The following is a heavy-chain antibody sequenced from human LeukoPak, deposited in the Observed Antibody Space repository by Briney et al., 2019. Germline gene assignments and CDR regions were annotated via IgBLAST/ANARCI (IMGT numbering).Heavy chain of an antibody. CDR2: IKEDGSEK. J-gene: IGHJ4*02. V-gene: IGHV3-7*01. D-gene: IGHD6-19*01. CDR3: VTKEPSTSGWSY. Sequence: GGSLRLSCTASGFTFNRDWAAWVRQAPGKGLEWVANIKEDGSEKNYVDSVKGRFTISRDNAENSVYLQMNDLRAEDTGVYYCVTKEPSTSGWSYWGQGTLVTVSS. CDR1: GFTFNRDW.